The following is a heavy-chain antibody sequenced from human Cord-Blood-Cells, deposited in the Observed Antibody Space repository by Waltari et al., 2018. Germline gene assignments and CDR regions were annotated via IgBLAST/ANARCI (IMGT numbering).Heavy chain of an antibody. J-gene: IGHJ6*02. CDR3: ARLQGGLADV. D-gene: IGHD2-15*01. Sequence: QLQLQESGPGLVKPSETLSLTCTVSGGSISSSSYYWGWIRQPPGKGLEWIWSIYYSGTTYYNPSLKSRVTIAVDTSKNQFSLKLSSVTAADTAVYYCARLQGGLADVWGQGTTVTVSS. CDR2: IYYSGTT. V-gene: IGHV4-39*01. CDR1: GGSISSSSYY.